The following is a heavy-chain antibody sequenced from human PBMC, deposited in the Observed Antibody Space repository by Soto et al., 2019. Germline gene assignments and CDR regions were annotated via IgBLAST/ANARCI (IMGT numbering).Heavy chain of an antibody. Sequence: QPPGKGLEWIGSIYNSGDTHYNLSLKSRVTISVDTSKNQFSLKLSYVTAADTAVYYFASHGLRGASYSCFDPWGLGTLVTVSS. V-gene: IGHV4-39*01. D-gene: IGHD1-26*01. CDR3: ASHGLRGASYSCFDP. J-gene: IGHJ5*02. CDR2: IYNSGDT.